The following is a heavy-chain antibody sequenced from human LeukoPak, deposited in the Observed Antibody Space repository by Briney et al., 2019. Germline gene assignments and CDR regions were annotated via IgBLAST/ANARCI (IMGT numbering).Heavy chain of an antibody. J-gene: IGHJ3*02. V-gene: IGHV3-23*01. Sequence: GGSLRLSCAASGFTFDTYAMSWVRQAPGKGLEWVSTIGGIETDYADSVKGRFTFSRDNPKNTVYLQMTSLRAEDTAVYFCAKDALRGNGIYDAFDIWGQGTRVTVSS. D-gene: IGHD3-10*01. CDR3: AKDALRGNGIYDAFDI. CDR2: IGGIET. CDR1: GFTFDTYA.